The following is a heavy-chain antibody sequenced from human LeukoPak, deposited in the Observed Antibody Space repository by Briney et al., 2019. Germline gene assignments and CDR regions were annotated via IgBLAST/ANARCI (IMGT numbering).Heavy chain of an antibody. CDR1: GGSISSSSYY. J-gene: IGHJ5*02. Sequence: SETLSLTCTVSGGSISSSSYYWGWIRQPPGKGLEWIGSIYYSGSTYYNPSLKSRVTISVDTSKNQFSLKLGSVTAADTAVYYCARSYYDFWSGYYRPNWFDPWGQGTLVTVSS. CDR2: IYYSGST. D-gene: IGHD3-3*01. CDR3: ARSYYDFWSGYYRPNWFDP. V-gene: IGHV4-39*01.